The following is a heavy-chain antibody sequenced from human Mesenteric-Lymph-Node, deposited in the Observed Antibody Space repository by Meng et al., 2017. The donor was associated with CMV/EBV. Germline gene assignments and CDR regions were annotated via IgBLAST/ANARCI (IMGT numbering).Heavy chain of an antibody. D-gene: IGHD1-7*01. Sequence: CKASGYTFTSYAMHWVRQAPGQRLEWMGWINAGSGNTKYSQKFQGRVTITRDTSASTAYMELSSLRSDDTAVYYCARGGAITGSTFDHWGQGSLVTVSS. CDR3: ARGGAITGSTFDH. CDR1: GYTFTSYA. CDR2: INAGSGNT. J-gene: IGHJ4*02. V-gene: IGHV1-3*01.